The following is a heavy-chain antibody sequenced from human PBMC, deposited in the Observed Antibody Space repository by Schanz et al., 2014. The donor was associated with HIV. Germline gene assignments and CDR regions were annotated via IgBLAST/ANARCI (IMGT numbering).Heavy chain of an antibody. V-gene: IGHV1-8*01. CDR1: GYTFINYD. D-gene: IGHD1-26*01. CDR2: MNPSTGNS. J-gene: IGHJ3*02. CDR3: ARRALLKWELRYAFDI. Sequence: QVQLVQSGAEVKKPGASVKVSCKASGYTFINYDIHWVRQASGLGLEWMGWMNPSTGNSGYAQMFQVRVTMTRDTSISTAYLEVDSLKSEDTAVYYCARRALLKWELRYAFDIWGQGTMVTVSS.